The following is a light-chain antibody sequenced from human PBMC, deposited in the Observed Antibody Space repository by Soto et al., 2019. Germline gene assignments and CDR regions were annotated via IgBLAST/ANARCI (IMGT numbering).Light chain of an antibody. CDR3: ATWDDSLIAYV. CDR2: SNN. J-gene: IGLJ1*01. V-gene: IGLV1-44*01. CDR1: SSNIGSNT. Sequence: SVLTQPPSASGTPGQRVTISCSGSSSNIGSNTVNWYQHLPGTAPKLLIYSNNQRPSGVPERFSGSKSGTSASLAISGLQPENEGDYYCATWDDSLIAYVFGTGTKVTVL.